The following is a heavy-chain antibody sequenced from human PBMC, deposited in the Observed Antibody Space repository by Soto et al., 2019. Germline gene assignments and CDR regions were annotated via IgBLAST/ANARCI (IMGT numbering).Heavy chain of an antibody. CDR1: GGSISSYY. Sequence: ASETLSLTCTVSGGSISSYYWSWIRQPPGKGLEWIGYIYYSGSTSYNPSLKSRVTISVDTSKNQFSLKLSSVTAADTAVYYCARGPDYAGYFAYWGRGTLVTVSS. CDR3: ARGPDYAGYFAY. J-gene: IGHJ4*02. D-gene: IGHD4-17*01. CDR2: IYYSGST. V-gene: IGHV4-59*01.